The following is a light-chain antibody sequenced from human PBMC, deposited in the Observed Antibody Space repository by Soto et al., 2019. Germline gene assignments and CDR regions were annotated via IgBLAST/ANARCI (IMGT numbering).Light chain of an antibody. V-gene: IGKV3-11*01. Sequence: EVVLTQSPATLSLFPGEGATLSCRASQSVDTNSAWYHHKPGQAPRLLIYDASKRATGIPARFSGSGSGTDFTLTISSLEPEDFAVYYCQHRSTWPPGYTFGQGTKLEIK. CDR3: QHRSTWPPGYT. CDR1: QSVDTN. J-gene: IGKJ2*01. CDR2: DAS.